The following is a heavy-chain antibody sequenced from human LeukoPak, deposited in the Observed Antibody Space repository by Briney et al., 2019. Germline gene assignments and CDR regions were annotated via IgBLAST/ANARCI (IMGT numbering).Heavy chain of an antibody. V-gene: IGHV1-46*01. D-gene: IGHD6-19*01. CDR1: GYTFTSYY. Sequence: ASVKVSCKASGYTFTSYYMHWVRQAPGQGLEWVGIINPSGGSTSYAQKFQGRVTMTRDMSTSTVYMELSSLRSEDTAVYYCASYPGPGIAVAGTGWGQGTLVTVSS. CDR3: ASYPGPGIAVAGTG. J-gene: IGHJ4*02. CDR2: INPSGGST.